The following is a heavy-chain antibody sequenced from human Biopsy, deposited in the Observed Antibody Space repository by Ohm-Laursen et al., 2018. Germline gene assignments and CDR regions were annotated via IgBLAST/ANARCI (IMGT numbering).Heavy chain of an antibody. V-gene: IGHV3-23*01. CDR2: ISGNSDII. J-gene: IGHJ6*02. Sequence: SLRLSCTASGFIFSTYTMNWVRQAPGKGLEWVSTISGNSDIIYDTDSVKGRFSISRDNSKNTVYLQMNSLRAADTAVYYCARDRYYGSESYYSHYNMDVWGQGTTVSVSS. D-gene: IGHD3-10*01. CDR3: ARDRYYGSESYYSHYNMDV. CDR1: GFIFSTYT.